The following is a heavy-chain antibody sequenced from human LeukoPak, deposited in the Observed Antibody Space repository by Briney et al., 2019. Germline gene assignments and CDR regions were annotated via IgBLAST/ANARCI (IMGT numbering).Heavy chain of an antibody. CDR1: GFTFSSYW. V-gene: IGHV3-7*01. D-gene: IGHD6-19*01. CDR3: ARDGEAVAGPSAEYFQH. J-gene: IGHJ1*01. Sequence: PGGSLRLSCAASGFTFSSYWMSWVRQAPGKGLEWVANIKQDGSEKYYVDSVKGRFTISRDNAKNSLYLQMNSLRAEDTAVYYCARDGEAVAGPSAEYFQHWGQGTLVTVSS. CDR2: IKQDGSEK.